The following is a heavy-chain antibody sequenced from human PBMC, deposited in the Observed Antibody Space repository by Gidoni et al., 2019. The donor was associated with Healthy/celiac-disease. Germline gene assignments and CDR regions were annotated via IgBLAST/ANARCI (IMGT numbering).Heavy chain of an antibody. CDR2: ISSSSSYI. J-gene: IGHJ4*02. CDR3: ARGAPSPFNWNEPPFDY. V-gene: IGHV3-21*01. D-gene: IGHD1-20*01. Sequence: EVQLVESGGGLVKPGGSLRLSCAAYGFTFSSYSMNWVRQAPGKGLEWVSSISSSSSYIYYADSVKGRFTISRDNAKNSLYLQMNSLRAEDTAVYYCARGAPSPFNWNEPPFDYWGQGTLVTVSS. CDR1: GFTFSSYS.